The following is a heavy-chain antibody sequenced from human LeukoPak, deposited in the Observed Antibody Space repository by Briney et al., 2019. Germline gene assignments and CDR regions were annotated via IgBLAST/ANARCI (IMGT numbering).Heavy chain of an antibody. CDR3: AKGETPRNSFDY. CDR1: GFTFSSYA. CDR2: ISGGGGST. Sequence: GGSLRLSCVVSGFTFSSYAMSWVRQAPGKGLEWVSAISGGGGSTYCADSVKGRFTISRDNSKNTLHLQMNSLRAEDTAVYYCAKGETPRNSFDYWGQGTLVTVSS. V-gene: IGHV3-23*01. J-gene: IGHJ4*02. D-gene: IGHD1-26*01.